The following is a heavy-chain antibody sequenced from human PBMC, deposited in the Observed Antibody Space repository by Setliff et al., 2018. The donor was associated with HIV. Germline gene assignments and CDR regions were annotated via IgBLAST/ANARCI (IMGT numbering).Heavy chain of an antibody. CDR3: VRPLSGNSSTYYWAFDF. Sequence: GESLTISCVTSGFTFTSHSMNWVRLRPGKGLEWVASISGSGTYTHYADSVRGRFTVSRGNAKNSLWLQLDSLKVEDTALYFCVRPLSGNSSTYYWAFDFWGQGAPVTVSS. J-gene: IGHJ4*02. CDR1: GFTFTSHS. D-gene: IGHD3-22*01. CDR2: ISGSGTYT. V-gene: IGHV3-21*01.